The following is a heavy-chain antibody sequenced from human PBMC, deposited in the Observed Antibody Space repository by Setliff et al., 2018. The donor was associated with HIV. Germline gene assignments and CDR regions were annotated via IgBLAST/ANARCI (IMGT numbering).Heavy chain of an antibody. CDR3: ARQWRDQYNSGVSTEYFQH. J-gene: IGHJ1*01. CDR2: IYTSGST. V-gene: IGHV4-4*07. CDR1: GGSISSYY. D-gene: IGHD3-22*01. Sequence: SETLSLTCTVSGGSISSYYWSWIRQPAGKGLEWIGHIYTSGSTNYNPSLKSRVTMSVDTSKNQFSLKLSSVTAADTAVYYCARQWRDQYNSGVSTEYFQHWGLGTLVTVSS.